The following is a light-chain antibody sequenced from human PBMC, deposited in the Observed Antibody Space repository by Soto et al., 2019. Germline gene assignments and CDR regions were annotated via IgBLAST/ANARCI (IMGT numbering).Light chain of an antibody. CDR3: QQYGGSPLT. Sequence: IVLTQSPATLSLSPGERATLSCGARQSVSSSYLAWYQQKPGLAPRLLSYDASSRATGIPDRFSGSGSGTDFTLTISRLEPEDFAVYYCQQYGGSPLTFGGGTKVEIK. V-gene: IGKV3D-20*01. CDR2: DAS. CDR1: QSVSSSY. J-gene: IGKJ4*01.